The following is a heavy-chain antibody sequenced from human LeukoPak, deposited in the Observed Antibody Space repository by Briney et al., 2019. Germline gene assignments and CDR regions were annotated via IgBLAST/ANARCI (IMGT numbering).Heavy chain of an antibody. Sequence: ESGPTLVKPTQTLTLTCTFSGFSLTTSGVGVGWIRQTPGEALEWLALIYWDDDKHYSPSLKSRLTITKDTSKNQVVLRMTNMDPVDTGTYTCAHVMVAGGHFDYWGQGILVTVSS. D-gene: IGHD6-19*01. V-gene: IGHV2-5*02. CDR1: GFSLTTSGVG. CDR2: IYWDDDK. J-gene: IGHJ4*02. CDR3: AHVMVAGGHFDY.